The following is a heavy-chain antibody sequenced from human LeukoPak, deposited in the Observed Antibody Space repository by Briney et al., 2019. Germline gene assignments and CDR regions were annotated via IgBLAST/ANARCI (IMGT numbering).Heavy chain of an antibody. Sequence: GASVKVSCKASGYTFTSYGISWVRQAPGQGLEXXXXXXXXXGNTNYAQKLQGRVTMTTDTSTSTAYMELRSLRSDDTAVYYCARPRREYYYDSSGYFNWFDPWGQGTLVTVSS. CDR3: ARPRREYYYDSSGYFNWFDP. D-gene: IGHD3-22*01. J-gene: IGHJ5*02. CDR1: GYTFTSYG. CDR2: XXXXXGNT. V-gene: IGHV1-18*01.